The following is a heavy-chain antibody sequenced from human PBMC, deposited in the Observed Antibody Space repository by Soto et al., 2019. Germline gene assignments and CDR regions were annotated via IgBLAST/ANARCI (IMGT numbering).Heavy chain of an antibody. CDR2: INSDGSRT. D-gene: IGHD6-19*01. CDR3: ARGPTGWYGYDY. CDR1: GFTFSSSW. J-gene: IGHJ4*02. V-gene: IGHV3-74*01. Sequence: EVQLVESGGGLVQPGGSLRLSCAASGFTFSSSWMHWVRQAPGKGLVLVSRINSDGSRTTYADSVKGRFTISRANAKNTLYLQMNSLRAEDKALYYCARGPTGWYGYDYWCQGTLVTVSS.